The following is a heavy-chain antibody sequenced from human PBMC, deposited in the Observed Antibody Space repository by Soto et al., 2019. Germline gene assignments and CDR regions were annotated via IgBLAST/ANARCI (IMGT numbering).Heavy chain of an antibody. J-gene: IGHJ4*02. CDR2: IKPTGGST. CDR3: ARHRAAGDV. V-gene: IGHV1-46*01. CDR1: GYTFINYY. D-gene: IGHD2-8*02. Sequence: QVQLVQSGAEVKKPGASVKVSCKASGYTFINYYIHWVRQAPGHGLEWMAIIKPTGGSTNYAQKFQGRLPLTMDPSTTTVYMELSSLTSEDTAIYYCARHRAAGDVWGQGNLVTVSS.